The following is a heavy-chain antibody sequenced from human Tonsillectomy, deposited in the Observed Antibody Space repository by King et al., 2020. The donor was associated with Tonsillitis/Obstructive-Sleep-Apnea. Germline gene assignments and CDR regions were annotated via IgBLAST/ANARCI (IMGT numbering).Heavy chain of an antibody. V-gene: IGHV3-33*01. CDR3: ARDPNTHSDYGDFYFMDV. CDR1: GFSFRSYA. CDR2: IWYDGSKK. Sequence: QVQLVESGGGVVQPGRSLRLSCEASGFSFRSYAVHWVRQAPGRGLEWVAVIWYDGSKKYYADSVKGRFTISRDNSKNTLYLQMNTLSGEDTAVYYCARDPNTHSDYGDFYFMDVWGKGTTVTVS. J-gene: IGHJ6*03. D-gene: IGHD4-17*01.